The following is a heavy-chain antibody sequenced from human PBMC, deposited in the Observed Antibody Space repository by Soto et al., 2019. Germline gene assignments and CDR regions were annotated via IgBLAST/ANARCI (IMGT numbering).Heavy chain of an antibody. Sequence: PSETLSLTCTVSGGSISSNYWSWIRQPPGKGLEWIGYISYSGNPKYNPSLKSRITISADTSKNQFSLKLNSVTAADTAVYYCARMNYYDTSAYPFDYWGQGMMVTVSS. J-gene: IGHJ4*02. CDR2: ISYSGNP. CDR3: ARMNYYDTSAYPFDY. V-gene: IGHV4-59*01. CDR1: GGSISSNY. D-gene: IGHD3-22*01.